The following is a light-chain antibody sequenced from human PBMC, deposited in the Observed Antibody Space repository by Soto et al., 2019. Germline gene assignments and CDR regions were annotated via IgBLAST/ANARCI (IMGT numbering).Light chain of an antibody. CDR2: AAS. J-gene: IGKJ2*01. CDR3: QQLNSYPLT. V-gene: IGKV1-9*01. CDR1: QGISSY. Sequence: DIQLTQSPSFLSASVGDRVTITCRASQGISSYLAWYQQKPGKAPKLLIYAASTLQSGVPSRFSGSGSGTEFTLTISSLQPEDVATYYRQQLNSYPLTFGQGTKLEIK.